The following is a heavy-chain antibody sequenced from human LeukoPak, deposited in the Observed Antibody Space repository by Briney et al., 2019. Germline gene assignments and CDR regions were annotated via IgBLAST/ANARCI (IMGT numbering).Heavy chain of an antibody. D-gene: IGHD3-22*01. CDR2: ISAFNGNT. V-gene: IGHV1-18*01. CDR1: GYTFTSYV. J-gene: IGHJ4*02. Sequence: ASVKVSCKASGYTFTSYVISWVRQSPGQGREWMGWISAFNGNTNYAQKLQVRVTMTTAPATTPASMDLRSLTSCDPAVYLCLKDSRRRPYYYDSSGYYSYWGQGTLVTVSS. CDR3: LKDSRRRPYYYDSSGYYSY.